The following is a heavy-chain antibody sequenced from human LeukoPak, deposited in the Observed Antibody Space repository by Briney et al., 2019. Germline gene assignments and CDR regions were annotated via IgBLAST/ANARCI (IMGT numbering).Heavy chain of an antibody. CDR3: ANGNRCTSPNCLGYYYFYMDV. CDR1: GFTFSSYA. Sequence: SGGSLRLSCAASGFTFSSYAMNWVRQAPGRGLEWVSGFSGSGGTTYYADSVKGRFTISRDNSKNTLYLQMNSLRAEDTAVYYCANGNRCTSPNCLGYYYFYMDVWGKGTTVTASS. D-gene: IGHD2-8*01. J-gene: IGHJ6*03. CDR2: FSGSGGTT. V-gene: IGHV3-23*01.